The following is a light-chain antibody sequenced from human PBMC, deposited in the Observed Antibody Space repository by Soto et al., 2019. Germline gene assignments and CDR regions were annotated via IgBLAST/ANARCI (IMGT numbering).Light chain of an antibody. V-gene: IGKV4-1*01. J-gene: IGKJ4*01. CDR1: QSVLYSSNNKNY. CDR2: WES. CDR3: QHRVT. Sequence: DIVMTQSPDSLAVSLGERATINCKSSQSVLYSSNNKNYLAWYQQKPGQPPKLLIYWESTRESGVPDRFSGSGSGTDFTLTISSLQAEDVAVYYCQHRVTFGGGTKVEIK.